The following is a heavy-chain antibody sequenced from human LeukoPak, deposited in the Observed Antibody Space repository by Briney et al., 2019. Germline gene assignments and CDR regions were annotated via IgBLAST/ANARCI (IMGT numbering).Heavy chain of an antibody. V-gene: IGHV3-9*01. CDR1: GFIFDDYA. Sequence: GRSLRLSCAASGFIFDDYAMHWVRQAPGKGLEWVSGISWNSASIGYADSVKGRFTISRDNAKNSLYLQMNSLRAEDTAVYYCARAGWELPRCWGQGTLVTVSS. D-gene: IGHD1-26*01. CDR2: ISWNSASI. CDR3: ARAGWELPRC. J-gene: IGHJ4*02.